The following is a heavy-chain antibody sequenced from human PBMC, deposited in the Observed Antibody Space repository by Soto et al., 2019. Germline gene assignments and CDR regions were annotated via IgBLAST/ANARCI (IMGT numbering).Heavy chain of an antibody. CDR3: ARDKSNEYYDILTGYYRLTTYGMDV. CDR1: GGSISSGDYY. D-gene: IGHD3-9*01. Sequence: SETLSLTCTVSGGSISSGDYYWSWIRQPPGKGLEWIGYIYYSGGTYYNPSLKSRVTISVDTSKNQFSLKLSSVTAADTAVYYCARDKSNEYYDILTGYYRLTTYGMDVWGQGTTVTVSS. J-gene: IGHJ6*02. V-gene: IGHV4-30-4*01. CDR2: IYYSGGT.